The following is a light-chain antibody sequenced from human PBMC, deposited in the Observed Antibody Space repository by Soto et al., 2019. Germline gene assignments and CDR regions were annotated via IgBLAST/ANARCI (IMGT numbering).Light chain of an antibody. CDR3: QQSQSTPRT. V-gene: IGKV3-15*01. Sequence: IVMTQSPATLSMSPGQRASLYCRASQNIGSNLAWYQQNPGQAPRLVISGASTRATGVPARFSGSGSGTEFTLTISSLQSEDFATYYCQQSQSTPRTFGQGTKVEIK. CDR2: GAS. CDR1: QNIGSN. J-gene: IGKJ1*01.